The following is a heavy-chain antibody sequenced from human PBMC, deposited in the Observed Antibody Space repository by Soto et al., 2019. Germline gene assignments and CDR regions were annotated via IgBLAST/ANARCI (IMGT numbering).Heavy chain of an antibody. CDR2: ISWNSGSI. CDR3: AKETVAVAGGDAFDI. Sequence: EVQLVESGGGLVQPGRSLRLSCAASGFTFDDYAMHWVRQAPGKGLEWVSGISWNSGSIGYADSVKWRFTISRDNAKNSLYLQMNSLRAEDTALYYCAKETVAVAGGDAFDIWGQGTMVTVSS. D-gene: IGHD6-19*01. J-gene: IGHJ3*02. CDR1: GFTFDDYA. V-gene: IGHV3-9*01.